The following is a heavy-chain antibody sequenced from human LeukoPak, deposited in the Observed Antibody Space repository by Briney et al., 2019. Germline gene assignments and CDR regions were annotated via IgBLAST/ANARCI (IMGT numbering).Heavy chain of an antibody. D-gene: IGHD1-26*01. CDR2: IFISRGT. V-gene: IGHV4-4*09. CDR1: GGSISNYF. CDR3: ARLADTTVANYYLDY. Sequence: SETLSLTCTVSGGSISNYFWSWIRQPPGKGLEWIGYIFISRGTNYNPSLKSRVTMSEDRSKNQFSLELSSVTDADTAVYYYARLADTTVANYYLDYWGQGTLVTVSS. J-gene: IGHJ4*02.